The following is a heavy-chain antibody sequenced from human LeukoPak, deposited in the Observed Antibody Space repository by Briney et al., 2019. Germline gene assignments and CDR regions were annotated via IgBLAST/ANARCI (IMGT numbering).Heavy chain of an antibody. D-gene: IGHD3-10*01. CDR1: GFTLSSYA. CDR3: AKVEQWFGFY. J-gene: IGHJ4*02. Sequence: GGSLRLSCAASGFTLSSYAMSWVRQAPGKGLEWVSAISGSGGSTYYADSVKGRFTISRDNSKNTLYLQMNSLRAEDKAVCYCAKVEQWFGFYWGQGTLVTVSS. CDR2: ISGSGGST. V-gene: IGHV3-23*01.